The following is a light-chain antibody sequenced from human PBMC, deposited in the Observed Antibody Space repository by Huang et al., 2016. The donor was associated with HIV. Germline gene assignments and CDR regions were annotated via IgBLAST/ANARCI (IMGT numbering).Light chain of an antibody. CDR2: DTS. J-gene: IGKJ3*01. V-gene: IGKV3-11*01. Sequence: EIVLTQSPATLSLSPGERATLSCRSSQNLSNYLAWYQQKPGQAPMLLIYDTSDRATGIPARFSGSGSGTDFTLTISSLEPEDFAVYYCQQRSNWLFTFGPGTKVDIK. CDR1: QNLSNY. CDR3: QQRSNWLFT.